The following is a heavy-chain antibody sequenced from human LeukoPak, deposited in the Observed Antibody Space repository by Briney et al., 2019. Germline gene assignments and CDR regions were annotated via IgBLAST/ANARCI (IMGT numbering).Heavy chain of an antibody. CDR2: VSTSGGST. CDR1: GLTFSRYA. CDR3: ARETVRWETYYYDSSGYSLPDY. V-gene: IGHV3-23*01. Sequence: GGSLRLSCAASGLTFSRYAMSWVRQAPGKGLEWVSGVSTSGGSTYYADSVKGRFTISRDNSKNTLYLQMNGLRAEDTAVYYCARETVRWETYYYDSSGYSLPDYWGQGTLVTVSS. D-gene: IGHD3-22*01. J-gene: IGHJ4*02.